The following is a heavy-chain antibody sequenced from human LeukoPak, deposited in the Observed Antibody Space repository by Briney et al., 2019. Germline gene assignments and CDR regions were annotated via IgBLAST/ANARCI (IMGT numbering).Heavy chain of an antibody. Sequence: GGSLRLSCAASGFTFSSSAMSWVRQAPGKGLEWVSAISNNGGYTYYADSVQGRFTISRDNSKNTLYLQMSSLRAEDTAVYYCVKGLGGGSSWYRYFDYWGQGTLVTVSS. CDR1: GFTFSSSA. D-gene: IGHD6-13*01. CDR2: ISNNGGYT. CDR3: VKGLGGGSSWYRYFDY. V-gene: IGHV3-23*01. J-gene: IGHJ4*02.